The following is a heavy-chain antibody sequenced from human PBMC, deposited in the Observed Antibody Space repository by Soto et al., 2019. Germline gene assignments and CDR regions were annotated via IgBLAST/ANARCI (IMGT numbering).Heavy chain of an antibody. CDR2: ISASGGST. D-gene: IGHD2-2*02. J-gene: IGHJ4*02. CDR3: AKVDRLGYCSTTSCYNFDY. Sequence: GGSLRLSCAASGFTFSSYVMSWVRQAPGMGLEWVSGISASGGSTSHADSVKGRFTISRDNSKNTLYLQMNSLSAEDTALYYCAKVDRLGYCSTTSCYNFDYWGQGTLVTVSS. CDR1: GFTFSSYV. V-gene: IGHV3-23*01.